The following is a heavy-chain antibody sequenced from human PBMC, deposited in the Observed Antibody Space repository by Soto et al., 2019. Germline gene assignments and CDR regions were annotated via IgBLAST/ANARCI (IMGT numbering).Heavy chain of an antibody. D-gene: IGHD6-25*01. J-gene: IGHJ6*02. CDR2: ISPADSDT. CDR3: ARIRGLAAIDAMDV. Sequence: GESLKISCEGSGYTFVNFRIGWVRRMPGKGLEWVGIISPADSDTRYSASFQGRAIISTDKSTSTAYLQWSSLKASDTAIYYCARIRGLAAIDAMDVWGQGTTVTVSS. CDR1: GYTFVNFR. V-gene: IGHV5-51*01.